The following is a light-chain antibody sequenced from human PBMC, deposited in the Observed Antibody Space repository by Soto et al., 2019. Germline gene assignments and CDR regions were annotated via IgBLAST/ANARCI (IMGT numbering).Light chain of an antibody. CDR3: SSYTSSSPV. Sequence: QPVLTQPASVSGPPGQSITISCTGTSSDVGGYNYVSWYQQHPGKAPKLMIYDVSNRRSGVSNRFSGSKSGNTASLTISGLPAEDEADYYCSSYTSSSPVFGGGTKLTVL. CDR2: DVS. CDR1: SSDVGGYNY. J-gene: IGLJ2*01. V-gene: IGLV2-14*01.